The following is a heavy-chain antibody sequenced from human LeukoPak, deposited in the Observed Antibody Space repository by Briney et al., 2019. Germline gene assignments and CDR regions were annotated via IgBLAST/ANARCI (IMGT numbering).Heavy chain of an antibody. CDR2: MNPNSGNT. J-gene: IGHJ5*02. V-gene: IGHV1-8*01. CDR3: ARAPSRGWYVRYNWFDP. CDR1: GYTFTSYD. D-gene: IGHD6-19*01. Sequence: GASVKVSCKASGYTFTSYDINWVRQATGQGLEWMGWMNPNSGNTGYAQKFQGRVTMTRNTSISTAYMELSSLRSEDTAVYYCARAPSRGWYVRYNWFDPWGQGTLVTVSS.